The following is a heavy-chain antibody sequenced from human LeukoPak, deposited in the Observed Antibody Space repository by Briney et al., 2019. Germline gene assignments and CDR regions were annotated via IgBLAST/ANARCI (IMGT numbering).Heavy chain of an antibody. CDR3: ARHSRGSGWYRDAFDI. Sequence: TXSGGSISSYYXXWIRQPPGKGXEWXGYIYYSGSTNYNPSLKSRVTISVDTSKNQFSLKLSSVTAADTAVYYCARHSRGSGWYRDAFDIWGQGTMVTVSS. D-gene: IGHD6-19*01. J-gene: IGHJ3*02. CDR1: GGSISSYY. V-gene: IGHV4-59*08. CDR2: IYYSGST.